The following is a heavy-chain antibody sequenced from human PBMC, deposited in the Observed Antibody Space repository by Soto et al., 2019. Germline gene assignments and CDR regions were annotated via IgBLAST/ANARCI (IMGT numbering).Heavy chain of an antibody. D-gene: IGHD3-22*01. V-gene: IGHV4-39*01. CDR3: ARDYDSSGDY. J-gene: IGHJ4*02. Sequence: QLQLQESGPGLVKPSETLSLTCTVSGGSISSSSYYWGWIRQPPGKGLEWIGSIYYSGSTYYIPSRKSRVTISVDTSKNQFSLKLSSVTAADTAVYYCARDYDSSGDYWGQGTLVTVSS. CDR2: IYYSGST. CDR1: GGSISSSSYY.